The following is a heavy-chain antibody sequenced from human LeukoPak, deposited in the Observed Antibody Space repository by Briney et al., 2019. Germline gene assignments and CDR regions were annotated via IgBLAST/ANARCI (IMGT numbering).Heavy chain of an antibody. J-gene: IGHJ4*02. CDR1: GFTFDDYD. Sequence: GGSLRLSCAASGFTFDDYDMSWVRQPPGKGLEWVSGINWNGGSTGYADSVKGRFTISRDNAKNSLYLQMNSLRAEDTAVYYCARDFSLYSGSYYSRVFPYYFDYWGQGTLVTVSS. CDR3: ARDFSLYSGSYYSRVFPYYFDY. V-gene: IGHV3-20*04. CDR2: INWNGGST. D-gene: IGHD1-26*01.